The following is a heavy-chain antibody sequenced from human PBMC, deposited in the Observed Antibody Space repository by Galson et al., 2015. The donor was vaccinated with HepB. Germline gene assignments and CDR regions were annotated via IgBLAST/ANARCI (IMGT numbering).Heavy chain of an antibody. CDR1: GGTFSSYT. V-gene: IGHV1-69*02. CDR3: ARAPNDYVWGSYRSQDGMDV. Sequence: SVKVSCKASGGTFSSYTISWVRQAPGQGLEWMGRIIPILGIANYAQKFQGRVTITADKSTSTAYMELSSLRSEDTAVYYCARAPNDYVWGSYRSQDGMDVWGQGTMVTVSS. J-gene: IGHJ6*02. D-gene: IGHD3-16*02. CDR2: IIPILGIA.